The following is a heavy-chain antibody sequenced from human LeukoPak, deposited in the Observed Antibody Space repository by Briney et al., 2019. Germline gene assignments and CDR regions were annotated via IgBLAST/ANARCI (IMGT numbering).Heavy chain of an antibody. CDR2: IHTSGST. J-gene: IGHJ4*02. CDR1: GDSISNYY. V-gene: IGHV4-4*09. CDR3: ARGYYDTSAYSNPFDF. D-gene: IGHD3-22*01. Sequence: SETLSLTCTVSGDSISNYYWSWIRQTPGKGLEWIGYIHTSGSTYYNPSLKSRVTISVDKSKNQFSLKLSSVTAADTAVYYCARGYYDTSAYSNPFDFWGQGTLVTVSS.